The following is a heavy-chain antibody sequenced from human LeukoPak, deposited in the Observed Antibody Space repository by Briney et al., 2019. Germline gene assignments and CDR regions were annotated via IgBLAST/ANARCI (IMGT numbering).Heavy chain of an antibody. J-gene: IGHJ4*02. CDR1: GFTFSSYC. V-gene: IGHV3-21*01. CDR2: ISSRSTYI. CDR3: AARDSYGSGSYPIDY. D-gene: IGHD3-10*01. Sequence: GGSLRLFRAASGFTFSSYCMNWVRQAPGKGLEWVSSISSRSTYIYYADSLKGRFTTYRNNTKNSLYLQMNSLRTEATSVDYCAARDSYGSGSYPIDYWGQGTLVTVSS.